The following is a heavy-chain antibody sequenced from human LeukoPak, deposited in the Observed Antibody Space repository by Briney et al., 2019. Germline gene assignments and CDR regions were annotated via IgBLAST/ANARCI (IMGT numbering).Heavy chain of an antibody. Sequence: SETLSLTCTVSGYSISSGYYWGWIRPPPGKGLEWIGSIYHSVSTYYNPSLKSRVTISVDTSKNQFSLTLSSVTAADTAVYYCARQTRYFDYWGQGTLVTVSS. CDR1: GYSISSGYY. CDR3: ARQTRYFDY. V-gene: IGHV4-38-2*02. CDR2: IYHSVST. J-gene: IGHJ4*02.